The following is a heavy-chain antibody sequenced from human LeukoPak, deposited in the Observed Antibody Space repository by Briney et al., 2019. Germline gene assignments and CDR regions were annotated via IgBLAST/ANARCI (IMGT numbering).Heavy chain of an antibody. CDR1: GGSFSDYY. CDR2: INHSGST. D-gene: IGHD2-21*02. CDR3: ARAYCVGDCTVLHTYFDN. Sequence: SETLSLTCAVYGGSFSDYYWSWIRQPPGKGLEWIGEINHSGSTNYNPSLKSRVTISVDTSKNQFSLKLRPVMAADTAVYYCARAYCVGDCTVLHTYFDNWGQGTLVTVSS. J-gene: IGHJ4*02. V-gene: IGHV4-34*01.